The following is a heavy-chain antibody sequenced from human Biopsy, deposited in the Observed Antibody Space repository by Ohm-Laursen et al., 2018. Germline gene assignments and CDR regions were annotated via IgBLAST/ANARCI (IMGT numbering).Heavy chain of an antibody. CDR2: TYFTGRT. CDR3: ASAGYNPDWNFDL. J-gene: IGHJ2*01. Sequence: SETLSLTCTVSGGPIDSYYWSWIRQPPGKALEWIGYTYFTGRTSYNPSLKSRVTMSVNTSKKQFSLRLSSATAADTAVYYCASAGYNPDWNFDLWGRGTRVTVSS. V-gene: IGHV4-59*12. D-gene: IGHD5-24*01. CDR1: GGPIDSYY.